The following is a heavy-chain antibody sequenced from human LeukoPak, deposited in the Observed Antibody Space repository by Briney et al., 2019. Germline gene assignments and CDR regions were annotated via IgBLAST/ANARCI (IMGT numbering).Heavy chain of an antibody. J-gene: IGHJ6*03. V-gene: IGHV1-69*05. CDR3: ARADRGGAGGYYYYYMDV. Sequence: GSSVKVSCKASGGTFSSYAIIWMRQAPGQGLEWMGGIIPIFGTANYAQKFQGRVTITTDESTSTAYMELSSLRSEDTAVYYCARADRGGAGGYYYYYMDVWGKGTTVTVSS. CDR1: GGTFSSYA. D-gene: IGHD3-10*01. CDR2: IIPIFGTA.